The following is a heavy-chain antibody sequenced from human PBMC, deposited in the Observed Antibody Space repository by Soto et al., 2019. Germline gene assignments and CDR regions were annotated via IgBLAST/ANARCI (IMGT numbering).Heavy chain of an antibody. J-gene: IGHJ4*01. D-gene: IGHD1-26*01. CDR3: ARRGYSGSYWEY. V-gene: IGHV3-7*01. CDR1: GFTFSSYG. Sequence: EVQLVESGGGLVQPGGSLRLSCVISGFTFSSYGMTWVRQAPGKGLEWVANIKEDGSEKYYVDSVKGRFTISRDNAKNSLYLQMNSLRAEDTATYYCARRGYSGSYWEYWGHGTLVTVSS. CDR2: IKEDGSEK.